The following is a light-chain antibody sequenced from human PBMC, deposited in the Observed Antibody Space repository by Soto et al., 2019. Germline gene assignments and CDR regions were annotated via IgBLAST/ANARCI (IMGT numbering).Light chain of an antibody. CDR3: AAWDDSLNAFV. CDR2: GNN. CDR1: SSNIGSNT. J-gene: IGLJ2*01. V-gene: IGLV1-44*01. Sequence: QSVLTQPPSASGTPGQRVTISCSGSSSNIGSNTVYWYQQLPGTAPKLLIYGNNQRPSGVPDRFSGSKSGTSASLAISGLQSEDEADYYCAAWDDSLNAFVFGAGTKLTVL.